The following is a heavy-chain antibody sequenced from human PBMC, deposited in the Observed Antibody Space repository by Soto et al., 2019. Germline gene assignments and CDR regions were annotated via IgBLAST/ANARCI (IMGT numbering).Heavy chain of an antibody. D-gene: IGHD3-10*01. Sequence: RGGSLRLSCAASGFTFSSYAMSWVRQAPGKGLEWVSGISDSGGSTYYADSVKGRFTISRDNSKNTLYLQMNSLRAEDTAVYYCAKGTYYYGSAPYYFDYWGQGTLVTVSS. CDR2: ISDSGGST. CDR1: GFTFSSYA. CDR3: AKGTYYYGSAPYYFDY. V-gene: IGHV3-23*01. J-gene: IGHJ4*02.